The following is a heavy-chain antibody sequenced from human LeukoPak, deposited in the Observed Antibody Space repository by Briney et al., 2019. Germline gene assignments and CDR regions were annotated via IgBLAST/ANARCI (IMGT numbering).Heavy chain of an antibody. Sequence: GGSLRLSCAASGFTFSSYSMNWVRQAPGKGLEWVSYISYSSSIIYYADSLKGRFTISRDNAKNSLYLQMNSLRAEDTAVYYCARDKYDSGSAYIDYWGQGTLVTVSS. CDR3: ARDKYDSGSAYIDY. CDR2: ISYSSSII. V-gene: IGHV3-48*04. CDR1: GFTFSSYS. D-gene: IGHD6-19*01. J-gene: IGHJ4*02.